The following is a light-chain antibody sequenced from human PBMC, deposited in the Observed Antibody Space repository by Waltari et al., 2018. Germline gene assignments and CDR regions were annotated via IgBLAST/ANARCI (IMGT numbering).Light chain of an antibody. CDR2: GAS. Sequence: EIVLTQSPGTLSLSPGERATLSCRASQSLSSSFLAWYQQKPGQAPTLLIYGASTRATGLPDRFSGYGSGTDFTLTISRLEPEDFAVYYCQQYDTSPFTFGPGTRVDIK. CDR1: QSLSSSF. J-gene: IGKJ3*01. CDR3: QQYDTSPFT. V-gene: IGKV3-20*01.